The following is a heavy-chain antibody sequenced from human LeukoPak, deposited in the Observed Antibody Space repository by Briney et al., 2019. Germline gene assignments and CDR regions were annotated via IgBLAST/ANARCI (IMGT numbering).Heavy chain of an antibody. J-gene: IGHJ4*02. CDR2: ISSSRSYI. CDR3: VKGRRRGYAYGTLES. CDR1: GFTFSSYS. D-gene: IGHD5-18*01. Sequence: GGSLRLSCAASGFTFSSYSMNWVRQAPGKGLEWVSFISSSRSYIYYADSVKGRFTISRDNAKNSLYLQMNGLRTDDTGLYYCVKGRRRGYAYGTLESWGQGTLVTVSS. V-gene: IGHV3-21*04.